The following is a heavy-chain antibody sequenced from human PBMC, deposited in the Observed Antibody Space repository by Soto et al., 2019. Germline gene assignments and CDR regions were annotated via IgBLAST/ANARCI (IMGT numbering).Heavy chain of an antibody. J-gene: IGHJ4*02. Sequence: EVQLVESGGGLIQPGGSLRLSCAASGFTVSDNYMTWVRQATGQGLEWVSVMYSGGTATSYADSVKGRFTVSRDSSKNTVSLQLDSLRAEDTAVYYCARGVPVGAIGRFYFDSWGQGTLVTVSS. CDR2: MYSGGTAT. CDR1: GFTVSDNY. CDR3: ARGVPVGAIGRFYFDS. D-gene: IGHD1-26*01. V-gene: IGHV3-53*01.